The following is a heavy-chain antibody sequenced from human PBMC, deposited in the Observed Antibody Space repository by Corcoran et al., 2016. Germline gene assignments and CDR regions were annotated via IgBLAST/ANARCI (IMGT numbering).Heavy chain of an antibody. Sequence: QVQLVQSGAEVKKPGASVKVSCKASGYTFTSYAMHWVRQAPGQRLEWMGWINAGNGNTKYSQKFQGRVTITRDTSASTAYMELSSLRSEDTAGESCGRGVVPAAIQTGIAARAGYNWFDPWGQGTLVTVSS. D-gene: IGHD2-2*02. J-gene: IGHJ5*02. CDR1: GYTFTSYA. CDR2: INAGNGNT. V-gene: IGHV1-3*01. CDR3: GRGVVPAAIQTGIAARAGYNWFDP.